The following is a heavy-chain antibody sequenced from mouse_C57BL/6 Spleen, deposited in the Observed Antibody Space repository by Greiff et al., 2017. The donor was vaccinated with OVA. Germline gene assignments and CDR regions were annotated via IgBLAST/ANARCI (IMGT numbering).Heavy chain of an antibody. V-gene: IGHV1-82*01. CDR2: IYPGDGDT. CDR1: GYAFSSSW. CDR3: ARYTPFTTVVARPIDY. D-gene: IGHD1-1*01. J-gene: IGHJ4*01. Sequence: QVQLQQSGPELVKPGASVKISCKASGYAFSSSWMNWVKQRPGKGLEWIGRIYPGDGDTNYNGKFKGKATLTADKSSSTAYMQLSSLTSEDSAVYFCARYTPFTTVVARPIDYWGQGTSVTVSS.